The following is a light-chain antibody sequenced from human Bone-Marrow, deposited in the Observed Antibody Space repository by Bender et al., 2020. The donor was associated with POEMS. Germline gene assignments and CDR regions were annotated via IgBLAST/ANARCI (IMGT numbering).Light chain of an antibody. V-gene: IGLV1-44*01. CDR1: SSNIGAHA. CDR3: AVWDDSLNGWV. Sequence: QSVLTQPPSASGTPGQRVTISCSGASSNIGAHAVNWYQHLPCKTPKLLIYSSHRRPSEVPDRFSGSRSGTSASLAISGLQSVDEADYYCAVWDDSLNGWVFGGGTKLTV. CDR2: SSH. J-gene: IGLJ3*02.